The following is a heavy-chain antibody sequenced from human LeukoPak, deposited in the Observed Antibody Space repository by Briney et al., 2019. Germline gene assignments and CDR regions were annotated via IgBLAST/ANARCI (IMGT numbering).Heavy chain of an antibody. V-gene: IGHV1-8*01. CDR1: GYTFTSYD. D-gene: IGHD1-26*01. Sequence: ASVKVSCKASGYTFTSYDINWVRQATGQGLEWMGWMNPNSGNTGYAQKFQGRVTMTRNTSISTAYMELSSLRSEDTAVYYCARGQFPEYSGSYLPHAFDIWGQGTMVTVSS. J-gene: IGHJ3*02. CDR2: MNPNSGNT. CDR3: ARGQFPEYSGSYLPHAFDI.